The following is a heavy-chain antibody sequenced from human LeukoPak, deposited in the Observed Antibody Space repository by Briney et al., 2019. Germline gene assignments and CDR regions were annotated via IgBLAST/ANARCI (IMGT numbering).Heavy chain of an antibody. J-gene: IGHJ6*03. CDR2: ISGSGGST. V-gene: IGHV3-23*01. CDR1: GFTFSSYW. CDR3: AKDWSGYPYYYYYYMDV. D-gene: IGHD3-3*01. Sequence: PGGSLRLSCAASGFTFSSYWMSWVRQAPGKGLEWVSAISGSGGSTYYADSVKGRFTISRDNSKSTLYLQTISLRAEDTAVYYCAKDWSGYPYYYYYYMDVWGKGTTVTVSS.